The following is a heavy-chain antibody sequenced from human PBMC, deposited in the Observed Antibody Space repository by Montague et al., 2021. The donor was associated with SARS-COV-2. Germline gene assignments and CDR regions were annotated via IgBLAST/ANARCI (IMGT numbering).Heavy chain of an antibody. CDR1: TFPLKIYA. CDR3: ANIHPVTMVRGIKGFYGMDV. V-gene: IGHV3-23*01. Sequence: SRRLSCAASTFPLKIYALSWVRQAPGKGLEWVSAISTSGDSIYYADSVRGRFTVSRDNSKNTLYLQMNSLRAEDTAVYYCANIHPVTMVRGIKGFYGMDVWGQGTTVTVSS. D-gene: IGHD3-10*01. CDR2: ISTSGDSI. J-gene: IGHJ6*02.